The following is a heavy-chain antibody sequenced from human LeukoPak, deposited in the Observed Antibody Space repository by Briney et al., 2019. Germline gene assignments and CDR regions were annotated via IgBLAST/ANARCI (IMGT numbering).Heavy chain of an antibody. CDR3: ASQVDGYNAFDI. CDR2: IYSGGST. Sequence: GGSLRLSCAASGFTVSSNYMSWVRQAPGKGLEWVSVIYSGGSTYYADSVKGRFTISRDNSKNTLYLQMNSLRAEDTAVYYCASQVDGYNAFDIWGQGTMVTVSS. D-gene: IGHD5-24*01. J-gene: IGHJ3*02. V-gene: IGHV3-66*04. CDR1: GFTVSSNY.